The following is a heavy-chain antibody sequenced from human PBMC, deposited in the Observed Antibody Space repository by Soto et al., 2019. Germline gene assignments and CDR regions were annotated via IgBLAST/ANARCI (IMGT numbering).Heavy chain of an antibody. D-gene: IGHD2-21*01. CDR2: ISSSSSTI. J-gene: IGHJ6*02. V-gene: IGHV3-48*02. CDR1: GFTFSSYS. Sequence: GGSLRLSCAASGFTFSSYSMNWVRQAPGKGLEWVSYISSSSSTIHYADSVKGRFTISRDNAKNSLYLQMNSLRDEDTAVYYCARGDTYYYYYGMDVWGQGTTVTVSS. CDR3: ARGDTYYYYYGMDV.